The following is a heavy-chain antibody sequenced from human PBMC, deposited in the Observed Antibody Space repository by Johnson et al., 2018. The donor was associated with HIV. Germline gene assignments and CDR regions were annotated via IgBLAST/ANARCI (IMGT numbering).Heavy chain of an antibody. J-gene: IGHJ3*02. Sequence: QVQLVESGGGVVQPGKSLRLSCAASGFTFSSYGMHWVRQAPGKGLEWVATISYDGNNKYYADSVKGRFTISRDKFKNTLYLQMNSLRPEDAAVYYCVRDRGRPGTPAAFDIWGQWTLVTVPS. CDR3: VRDRGRPGTPAAFDI. CDR1: GFTFSSYG. D-gene: IGHD3-16*01. V-gene: IGHV3-30*03. CDR2: ISYDGNNK.